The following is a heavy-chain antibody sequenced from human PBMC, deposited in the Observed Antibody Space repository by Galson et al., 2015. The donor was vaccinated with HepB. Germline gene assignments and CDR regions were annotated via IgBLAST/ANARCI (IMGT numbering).Heavy chain of an antibody. D-gene: IGHD2-2*01. CDR1: GFTFGDYA. CDR3: TRVVLAMAKNFDY. V-gene: IGHV3-49*03. Sequence: SLRLSCAASGFTFGDYAMSWFRQAPGKGLEWVGFIRSKAYGGTTEYAASVKGRFTISRDDSNSIAYLQMNSLKTEDTAVYYCTRVVLAMAKNFDYWGQGTLVTVSS. CDR2: IRSKAYGGTT. J-gene: IGHJ4*02.